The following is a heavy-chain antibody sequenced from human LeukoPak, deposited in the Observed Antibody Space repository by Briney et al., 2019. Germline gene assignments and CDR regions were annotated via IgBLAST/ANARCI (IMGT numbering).Heavy chain of an antibody. CDR3: ARLSGSYYEADY. CDR1: GFTVGSSY. CDR2: IYSGGST. D-gene: IGHD1-26*01. Sequence: GGSLRLSCAAPGFTVGSSYMGWVRQAPGKGLEWVSVIYSGGSTYYADSMKGRFTLSRDNSKNTLYLQMNSLRAEDTAVYYCARLSGSYYEADYWGQGTLVTVSS. J-gene: IGHJ4*02. V-gene: IGHV3-53*01.